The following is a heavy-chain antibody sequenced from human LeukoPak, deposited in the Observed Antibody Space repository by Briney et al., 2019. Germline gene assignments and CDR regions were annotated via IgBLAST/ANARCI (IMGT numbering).Heavy chain of an antibody. CDR3: ARHVIGAATESAFDI. CDR1: GYSVNTYC. CDR2: IYPGDSDT. Sequence: GESLKISRKGSGYSVNTYCIGWVRKMPGKGLEWVGIIYPGDSDTRYSPSFQGQVTISADKSIDTAYLQWSSLRASDTAMYYCARHVIGAATESAFDIWGQGTMVTVSS. V-gene: IGHV5-51*01. J-gene: IGHJ3*02.